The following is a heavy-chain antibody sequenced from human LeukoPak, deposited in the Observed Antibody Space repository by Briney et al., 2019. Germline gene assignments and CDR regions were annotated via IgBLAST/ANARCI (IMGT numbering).Heavy chain of an antibody. J-gene: IGHJ4*02. D-gene: IGHD3-22*01. CDR3: ARDSPTNYYDAG. CDR2: IIPMFGVA. V-gene: IGHV1-69*10. CDR1: GGTFSNYA. Sequence: SVKVSCKASGGTFSNYAISWVRQAPGQGLEWMGGIIPMFGVANYAQKFQGRVTITADKSTSIAYMELSSLRSEDTAVYYCARDSPTNYYDAGWGQGTLVTVSS.